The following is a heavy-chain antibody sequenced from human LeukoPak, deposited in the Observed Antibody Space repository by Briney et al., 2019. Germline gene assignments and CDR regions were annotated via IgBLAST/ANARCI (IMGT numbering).Heavy chain of an antibody. D-gene: IGHD2/OR15-2a*01. CDR3: ALKLTFATTRRWSHRGRDY. V-gene: IGHV3-23*01. Sequence: SGGSLRLSCAASGFTFSSYAMSWVRQAPGKGLEWVSAISGSGGSTYYADSVKGRFTISRDNSKNTLYLQMNSLRAEDTAVYYCALKLTFATTRRWSHRGRDYWGQGTLVTVSS. CDR2: ISGSGGST. CDR1: GFTFSSYA. J-gene: IGHJ4*02.